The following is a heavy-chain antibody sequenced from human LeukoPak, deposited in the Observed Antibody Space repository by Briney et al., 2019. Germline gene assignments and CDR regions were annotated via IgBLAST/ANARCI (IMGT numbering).Heavy chain of an antibody. CDR2: IYYSGST. J-gene: IGHJ6*03. V-gene: IGHV4-59*08. D-gene: IGHD5-24*01. CDR1: GGSISSYY. CDR3: ARGQFYYYMDV. Sequence: SETLSLTCTVSGGSISSYYWSWIRQPPGKGLEWIGYIYYSGSTNYNPSLKSRVTISVDTSKNQFSLKLSSVTAADTAVYYCARGQFYYYMDVWGKGTTVTVSS.